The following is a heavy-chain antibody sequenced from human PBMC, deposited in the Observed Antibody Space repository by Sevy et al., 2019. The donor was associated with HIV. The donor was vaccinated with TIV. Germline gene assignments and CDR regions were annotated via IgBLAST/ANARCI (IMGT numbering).Heavy chain of an antibody. CDR3: ARDLAYCGGDCYPYYYYYGMDV. D-gene: IGHD2-21*02. CDR1: GFTFSSYG. CDR2: IWYDGSNK. V-gene: IGHV3-33*01. J-gene: IGHJ6*02. Sequence: GGSLRLSCAASGFTFSSYGMHWVRQAPGKGLEWVAVIWYDGSNKYYADSVKGRFTISRDNSKNTLYLQMNSLRAEDTAVYYCARDLAYCGGDCYPYYYYYGMDVWGQVTTVTVSS.